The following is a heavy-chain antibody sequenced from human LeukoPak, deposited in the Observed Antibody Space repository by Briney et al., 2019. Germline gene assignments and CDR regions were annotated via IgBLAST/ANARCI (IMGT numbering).Heavy chain of an antibody. CDR3: ARGQATRPATYYYGSGSYYNRGYFQH. D-gene: IGHD3-10*01. V-gene: IGHV4-34*01. CDR2: INHSRST. CDR1: GGSLSGYY. J-gene: IGHJ1*01. Sequence: SETLSLTCAVYGGSLSGYYWSWIRQPPGKGLEWIGEINHSRSTNYNPSLKSRVTISVDTSKNQFSLKLSSVTAADTAVYYSARGQATRPATYYYGSGSYYNRGYFQHWGQGTLVTVSS.